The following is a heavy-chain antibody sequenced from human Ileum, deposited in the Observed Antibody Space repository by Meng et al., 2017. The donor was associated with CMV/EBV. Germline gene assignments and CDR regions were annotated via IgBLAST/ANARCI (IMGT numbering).Heavy chain of an antibody. CDR2: INPNTGTT. CDR1: GYTFTGYY. J-gene: IGHJ4*02. D-gene: IGHD1-26*01. CDR3: ARGGGAADY. Sequence: QVHLVQPGAEVKKPGASVKVSCKASGYTFTGYYLHWVRQAPGQGLEWMAWINPNTGTTDYAQKFRGRVTMTRDTSISTAYMELSSLKSDDTAVYYCARGGGAADYWGQGTLVTVSS. V-gene: IGHV1-2*02.